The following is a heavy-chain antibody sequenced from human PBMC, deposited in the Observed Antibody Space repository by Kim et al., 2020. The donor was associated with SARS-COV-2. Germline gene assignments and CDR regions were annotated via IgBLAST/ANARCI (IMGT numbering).Heavy chain of an antibody. CDR2: INTNTGNS. V-gene: IGHV7-4-1*02. Sequence: ASVKVSCKASGYTFTKYAMNWVRQAPGQGLEWMGWINTNTGNSTYPQGFTGRFVFSLDTSVSTAYLQISSLKAEDTAVYYCASGGIYYYGSGTYGDYFDHWGQGTLVTVSS. D-gene: IGHD3-10*01. CDR1: GYTFTKYA. CDR3: ASGGIYYYGSGTYGDYFDH. J-gene: IGHJ4*02.